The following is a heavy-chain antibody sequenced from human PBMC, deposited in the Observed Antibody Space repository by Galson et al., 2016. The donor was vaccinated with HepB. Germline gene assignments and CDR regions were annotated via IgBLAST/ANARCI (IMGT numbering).Heavy chain of an antibody. CDR3: ARVGVGSGWFFDY. Sequence: SVKVSCKASGYTFTRYYMHWVRQAPGQGLEWMGVINPRSGSTSYAKKFQDRVTMTRDTPTSTVYMELSSLRSEDTAVYYCARVGVGSGWFFDYWGQGTLVTVSS. CDR1: GYTFTRYY. V-gene: IGHV1-46*01. D-gene: IGHD6-19*01. J-gene: IGHJ4*02. CDR2: INPRSGST.